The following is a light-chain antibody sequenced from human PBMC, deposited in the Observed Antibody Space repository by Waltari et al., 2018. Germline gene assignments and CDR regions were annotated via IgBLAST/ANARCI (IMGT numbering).Light chain of an antibody. CDR2: GAS. V-gene: IGKV3-15*01. Sequence: EIVMTQSPATLSVSPGEGATLSCRASQSFSSNLAWYHHKPGQAPRLLIYGASTRATGIPARCSGSGSGTEFTLTISSLQSEDFAFYYCQQYNNWPPEDTFGQGTKLEIK. J-gene: IGKJ2*01. CDR3: QQYNNWPPEDT. CDR1: QSFSSN.